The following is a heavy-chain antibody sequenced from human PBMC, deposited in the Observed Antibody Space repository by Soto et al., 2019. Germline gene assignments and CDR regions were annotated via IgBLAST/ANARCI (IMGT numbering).Heavy chain of an antibody. J-gene: IGHJ4*02. V-gene: IGHV3-33*01. CDR1: GFTFSSYG. CDR3: ATTGPY. Sequence: QVQLVESGGGVVQPGRSLRLSCAASGFTFSSYGMHWVRQAPGKGLEWVAVIWFDGSNKFYADSVKGRFTISRDNSKNTVSLQMNGLRDEASSADYSATTGPYWGQGTLVTVSS. CDR2: IWFDGSNK.